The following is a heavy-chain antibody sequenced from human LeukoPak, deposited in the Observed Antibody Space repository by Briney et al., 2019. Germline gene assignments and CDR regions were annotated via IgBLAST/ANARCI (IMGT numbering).Heavy chain of an antibody. Sequence: SSQTLSLTCTVSGGSISSGDYYWSWIRQPPGKGLEWIGYIYYSGSTYYNPSLKSRVTISVDTSKNQSSLKLSSVTAADTAVYYCAAGCSSTSCSTDYWGQGTLVTVSS. V-gene: IGHV4-30-4*08. J-gene: IGHJ4*02. CDR1: GGSISSGDYY. D-gene: IGHD2-2*01. CDR2: IYYSGST. CDR3: AAGCSSTSCSTDY.